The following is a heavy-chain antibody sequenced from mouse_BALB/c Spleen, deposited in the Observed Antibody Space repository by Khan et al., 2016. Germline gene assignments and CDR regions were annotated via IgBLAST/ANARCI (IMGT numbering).Heavy chain of an antibody. CDR1: GISITTGNYR. D-gene: IGHD2-3*01. V-gene: IGHV3-5*02. CDR3: ERGDGYYYFDY. J-gene: IGHJ2*01. Sequence: EVQLQESGPGLVKPSQTVSLTCTVTGISITTGNYRWSWIRQFPGNKLEWIGYIYYSGTITYTPSLTSRTTITRDTSKNQFFLEMNYLAAEDTATYYCERGDGYYYFDYWGQGTTLTVSA. CDR2: IYYSGTI.